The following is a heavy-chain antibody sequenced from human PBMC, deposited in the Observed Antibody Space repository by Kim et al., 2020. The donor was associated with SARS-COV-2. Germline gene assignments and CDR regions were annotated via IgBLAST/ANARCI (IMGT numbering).Heavy chain of an antibody. CDR2: IIPIFGTT. Sequence: SVKVSCKASGGTFSNYAINWVRQAPGQGLEWLGAIIPIFGTTNYAQKFQVRVTITADESTSTAYVELSSLRSEDTAVYYCARGGYSVSAYYYYAMDVWGQGTTVTVSS. J-gene: IGHJ6*02. CDR1: GGTFSNYA. CDR3: ARGGYSVSAYYYYAMDV. D-gene: IGHD3-16*02. V-gene: IGHV1-69*13.